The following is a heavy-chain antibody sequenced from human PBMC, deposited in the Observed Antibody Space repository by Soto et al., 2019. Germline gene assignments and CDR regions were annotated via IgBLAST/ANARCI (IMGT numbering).Heavy chain of an antibody. Sequence: SETLSLTCTVSGGSISSYYWSWIRQPPGKGLEWIGYIYYSGSTNYNPSLKSRVTISVDTSKNQFSLKLSSVTAADTAVYYCARQNYSRSWFDPWGQGTLVTVSS. CDR2: IYYSGST. CDR3: ARQNYSRSWFDP. J-gene: IGHJ5*02. V-gene: IGHV4-59*08. CDR1: GGSISSYY. D-gene: IGHD4-4*01.